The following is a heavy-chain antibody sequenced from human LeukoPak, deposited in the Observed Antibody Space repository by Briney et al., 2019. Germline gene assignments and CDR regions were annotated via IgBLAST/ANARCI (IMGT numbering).Heavy chain of an antibody. CDR3: AKLPSAAGTPSDY. D-gene: IGHD2-15*01. J-gene: IGHJ4*02. V-gene: IGHV3-30*18. CDR2: ISYDGSNK. Sequence: GSLRLSCAASGFTFSSYGMHWVRQAPGKGLEWVAVISYDGSNKYYADSVKGRFTISRDNSKNTLYLQMNSLRAEDTAVYYCAKLPSAAGTPSDYWGQGTLVTVSS. CDR1: GFTFSSYG.